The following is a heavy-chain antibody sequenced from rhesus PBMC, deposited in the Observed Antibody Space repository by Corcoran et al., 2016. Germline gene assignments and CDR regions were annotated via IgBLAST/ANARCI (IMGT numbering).Heavy chain of an antibody. Sequence: QVQLQESGPGLVKPSETLSLTCVVSGGSISSGYYYCSWIRQPPGKGLEWIGYIFTDESNTANPALKGLVTISRGTSRNQVSLRLTSVTAADTAVYYCARGGTGTFDLWGQGVLVTVSS. CDR2: IFTDESN. V-gene: IGHV4-122*02. CDR3: ARGGTGTFDL. J-gene: IGHJ4*01. D-gene: IGHD1-7*02. CDR1: GGSISSGYYY.